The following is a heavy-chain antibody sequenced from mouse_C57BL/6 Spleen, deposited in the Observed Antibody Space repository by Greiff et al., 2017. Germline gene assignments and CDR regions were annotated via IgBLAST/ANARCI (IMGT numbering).Heavy chain of an antibody. CDR1: GYTFTSYW. D-gene: IGHD1-1*01. J-gene: IGHJ4*01. V-gene: IGHV1-69*01. Sequence: QVQLQQPGAELVMPGASVKLSCKASGYTFTSYWMHWVKQRPGQGLEWIGEIDPSGSYTNYTQKFKGKSTLTVDKSSSTAYMQLSSLTSEDEAVYYWASRNYHYGSSYDMDYWGQGTSVTVSS. CDR3: ASRNYHYGSSYDMDY. CDR2: IDPSGSYT.